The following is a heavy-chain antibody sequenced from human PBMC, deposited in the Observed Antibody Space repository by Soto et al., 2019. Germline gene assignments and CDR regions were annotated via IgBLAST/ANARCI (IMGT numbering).Heavy chain of an antibody. J-gene: IGHJ4*02. Sequence: EVQLAESGGGLVQPGGSLRLSCAASGFTFNSDWMHWVRQVPGKGLVWVSRINNDGSTTNYADSVKGRFTISRDNARNTVYLQMNSLRADDTAVYYCVRGVIAANCFDYWGQGTLVTVSS. CDR3: VRGVIAANCFDY. CDR1: GFTFNSDW. CDR2: INNDGSTT. D-gene: IGHD2-15*01. V-gene: IGHV3-74*01.